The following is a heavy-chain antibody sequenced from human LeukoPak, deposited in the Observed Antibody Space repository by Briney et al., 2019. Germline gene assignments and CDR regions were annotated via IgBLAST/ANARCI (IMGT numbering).Heavy chain of an antibody. D-gene: IGHD3-3*01. J-gene: IGHJ3*02. CDR2: IYYSGST. V-gene: IGHV4-59*01. CDR3: ARSYDFWSGYDAFDI. CDR1: GGSIDSYY. Sequence: SETLSLTCTVSGGSIDSYYWSWIRQPPGKGLEWIGYIYYSGSTNYNPSLKSRVTISVDTSKNQFSLKLSSVTAADTAVYYCARSYDFWSGYDAFDIWGQGTMVTVSS.